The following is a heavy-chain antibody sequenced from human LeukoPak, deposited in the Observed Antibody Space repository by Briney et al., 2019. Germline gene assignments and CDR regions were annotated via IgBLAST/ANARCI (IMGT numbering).Heavy chain of an antibody. Sequence: PSETLSLTCTVSGGSNSSSSYYWGWIRQPPGKGLEWIGSIYYSGSTYYNPSLKSRVTISVDTSKNQFSLKLSSVTAADTAVYYCARSSGWYEVYFDYWGQGTLVTVSS. D-gene: IGHD6-19*01. CDR2: IYYSGST. J-gene: IGHJ4*02. CDR3: ARSSGWYEVYFDY. V-gene: IGHV4-39*01. CDR1: GGSNSSSSYY.